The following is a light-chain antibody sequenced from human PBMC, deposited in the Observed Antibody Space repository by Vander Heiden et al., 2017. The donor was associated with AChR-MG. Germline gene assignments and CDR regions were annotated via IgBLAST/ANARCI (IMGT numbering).Light chain of an antibody. CDR2: VNS. J-gene: IGLJ1*01. CDR3: QCYDSSLRGYV. CDR1: NSNLGAGYE. V-gene: IGLV1-40*01. Sequence: QSVLTQPPSVSGAPGQRVTIACTGSNSNLGAGYEVHWYQQLPGTAPKLLIYVNSNRPSGVPDRFSGSKSGTSASLAITGLQAEDEADYYCQCYDSSLRGYVFGTGTKVTVL.